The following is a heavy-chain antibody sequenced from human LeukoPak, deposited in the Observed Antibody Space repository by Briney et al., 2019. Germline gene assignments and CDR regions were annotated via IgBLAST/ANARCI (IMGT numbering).Heavy chain of an antibody. CDR3: ARHWNYYYYYMDV. D-gene: IGHD1-1*01. CDR1: GGSISSSSYY. CDR2: INHSGST. V-gene: IGHV4-39*01. Sequence: SETLSLTCTVSGGSISSSSYYWGWIRQPPGKGLEWIGEINHSGSTNYNPSLKSRVTISVDTSKNQFSLKLSSVTAADTAVYYCARHWNYYYYYMDVWGKGTTVTVSS. J-gene: IGHJ6*03.